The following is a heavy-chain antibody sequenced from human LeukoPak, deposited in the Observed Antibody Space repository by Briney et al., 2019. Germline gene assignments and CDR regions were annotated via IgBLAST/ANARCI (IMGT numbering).Heavy chain of an antibody. J-gene: IGHJ4*02. V-gene: IGHV4-4*07. CDR3: SRGYISSGWIFDY. Sequence: SETLSLTCTVSGGSNSQYDWRWPRQPAGKGLEWIGQIHTSGSTNYNPPLKSRVSMSIHTTEDQVYLTIRSVTAADTAFYDSSRGYISSGWIFDYWGQGTLVTVSS. CDR2: IHTSGST. CDR1: GGSNSQYD. D-gene: IGHD6-19*01.